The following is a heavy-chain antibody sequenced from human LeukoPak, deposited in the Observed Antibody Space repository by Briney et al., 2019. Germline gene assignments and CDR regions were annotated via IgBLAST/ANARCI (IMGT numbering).Heavy chain of an antibody. V-gene: IGHV3-7*03. CDR1: GFTFSSYW. D-gene: IGHD3-10*01. CDR3: ASFHCYGSGAYYLSY. J-gene: IGHJ4*02. Sequence: PGGSLRLSCAASGFTFSSYWMSWVRQAPGKGLEWVANIKQDGSEKYYVDSVKGRFTISRDNAKNSLYLQMNSLRAEDTAVYFCASFHCYGSGAYYLSYWGQGTLVTVSS. CDR2: IKQDGSEK.